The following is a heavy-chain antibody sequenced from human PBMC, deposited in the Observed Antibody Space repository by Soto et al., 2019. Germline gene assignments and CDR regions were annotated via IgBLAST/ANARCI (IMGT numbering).Heavy chain of an antibody. Sequence: GGSLRLSCSASGFTFSNYAMHWVRQAPGKGLEYVSAINSTGGSTYYADFVNGRFTISRDNSKNTLYLQMSGLRAEDTAVYYCVKDQGRIVGAMYVFDTWGQGTMVTVSS. D-gene: IGHD1-26*01. V-gene: IGHV3-64D*08. CDR1: GFTFSNYA. CDR2: INSTGGST. J-gene: IGHJ3*02. CDR3: VKDQGRIVGAMYVFDT.